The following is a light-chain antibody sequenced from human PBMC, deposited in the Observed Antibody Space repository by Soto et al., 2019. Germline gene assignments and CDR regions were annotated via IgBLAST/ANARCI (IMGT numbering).Light chain of an antibody. V-gene: IGKV3-15*01. CDR1: QSVSSN. CDR2: GAS. CDR3: QQRSNWLGT. Sequence: EVVMTQSPDTLSVSPGERATLSCRASQSVSSNLAWYQQKLGQAPRLLIYGASTRATGISAKFSGSGSGTEFTLTISSLQSEDFAVYYCQQRSNWLGTFGPGTKVDIK. J-gene: IGKJ3*01.